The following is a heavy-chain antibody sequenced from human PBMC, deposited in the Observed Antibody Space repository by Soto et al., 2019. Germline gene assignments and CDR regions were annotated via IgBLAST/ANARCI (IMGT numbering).Heavy chain of an antibody. D-gene: IGHD1-1*01. CDR3: ARAWVNAGGMDV. Sequence: QVQLVQSGAEVKKPGSSVKVSCKASGGTFSSYTISWVRQAPGQGLEWMGRIIPILGIANYAQKFQGRVTITAGKCTSTAYMELSSLRSEDTAVYYCARAWVNAGGMDVWGQGTTVTVSS. CDR2: IIPILGIA. V-gene: IGHV1-69*02. J-gene: IGHJ6*02. CDR1: GGTFSSYT.